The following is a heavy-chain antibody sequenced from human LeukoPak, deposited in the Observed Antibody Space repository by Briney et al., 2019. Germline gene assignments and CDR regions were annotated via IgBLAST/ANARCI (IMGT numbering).Heavy chain of an antibody. J-gene: IGHJ4*02. Sequence: PGGSLRLSCAASGFTFSSYAMHWVRQAPGKGLEWVAVISYDGSNKYYADSVKGRFTISRDNSKNTLYLQMNSLRAEDTAVYYCARGFSIAVAGTIGYWGQGTLVTVSS. D-gene: IGHD6-19*01. CDR1: GFTFSSYA. CDR3: ARGFSIAVAGTIGY. CDR2: ISYDGSNK. V-gene: IGHV3-30*04.